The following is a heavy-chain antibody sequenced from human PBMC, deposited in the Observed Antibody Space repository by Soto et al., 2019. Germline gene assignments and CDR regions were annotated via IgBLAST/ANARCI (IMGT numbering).Heavy chain of an antibody. Sequence: GGSLRLSCAASGFAFANYEMHWVRQAPGKGLDRVAYINGGGDVKYYADSVEGRFTISRDNAKNALFLQMDNLRAEDTAIYYCARLSGDGFWKSYSPYNLFESWGQGALVTVSS. V-gene: IGHV3-48*03. CDR1: GFAFANYE. CDR3: ARLSGDGFWKSYSPYNLFES. D-gene: IGHD3-3*01. J-gene: IGHJ5*01. CDR2: INGGGDVK.